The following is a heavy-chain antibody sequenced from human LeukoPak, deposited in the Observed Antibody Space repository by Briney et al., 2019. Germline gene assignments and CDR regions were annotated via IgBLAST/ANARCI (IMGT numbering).Heavy chain of an antibody. CDR2: IGSSSSPI. D-gene: IGHD3-16*01. J-gene: IGHJ4*02. CDR1: GFTFSTYS. Sequence: GGSLRLSCAASGFTFSTYSLNLVRQAPGKGLEWLSYIGSSSSPIYYADSVKGRFTISRDNAKNSLYLQMNGLRDDDTAVYYCASSSWGNYEGYWGQGTLVTVSS. V-gene: IGHV3-48*02. CDR3: ASSSWGNYEGY.